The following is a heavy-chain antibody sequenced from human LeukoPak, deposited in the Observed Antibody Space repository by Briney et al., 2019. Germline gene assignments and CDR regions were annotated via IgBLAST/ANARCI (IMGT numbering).Heavy chain of an antibody. CDR1: GFTFSSYA. J-gene: IGHJ4*02. CDR3: ASRSIVGAKPFDY. D-gene: IGHD1-26*01. CDR2: ISYDGSNK. Sequence: GRSLRLSCAASGFTFSSYALHWVRQAPGKGLEWVAAISYDGSNKYYADSVKGRFTISRDNSKNTLYLQMNSLRAEDTAVYYCASRSIVGAKPFDYWGQGTLVTVSS. V-gene: IGHV3-30-3*01.